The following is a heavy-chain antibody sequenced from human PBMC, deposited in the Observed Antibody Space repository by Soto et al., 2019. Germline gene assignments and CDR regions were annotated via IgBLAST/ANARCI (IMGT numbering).Heavy chain of an antibody. CDR1: GFTFSSYA. CDR2: ISGSGGST. CDR3: ARRSSSWYFDY. J-gene: IGHJ4*02. Sequence: EVQLLESGGGLVQPGGSLRLSCAASGFTFSSYAMNWVRQAPGKGLEWVSVISGSGGSTYYADYVKGRFTISRDNSKNTLYLQMNSLRAEDTAVYYCARRSSSWYFDYWGQGTLVTVSS. D-gene: IGHD6-13*01. V-gene: IGHV3-23*01.